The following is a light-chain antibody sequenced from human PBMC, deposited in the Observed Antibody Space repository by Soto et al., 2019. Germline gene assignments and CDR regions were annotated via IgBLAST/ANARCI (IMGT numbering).Light chain of an antibody. CDR1: QSVSSN. CDR2: GAS. V-gene: IGKV3D-15*01. CDR3: QQYNDGPFT. J-gene: IGKJ3*01. Sequence: EIVMTQSPATPSVSPGERATLSCRASQSVSSNLAWYQQKPGQAPRLLIYGASTRATGIPARFSGSGSGTEFTLTISRLQSEDFAVYYCQQYNDGPFTVGPGTKVYMK.